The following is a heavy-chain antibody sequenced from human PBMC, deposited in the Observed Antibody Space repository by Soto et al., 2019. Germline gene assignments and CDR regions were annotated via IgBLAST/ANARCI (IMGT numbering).Heavy chain of an antibody. V-gene: IGHV3-9*01. Sequence: GGSLRLSCAASGFTFDDYAMHWVRQAPGKGLEWVSGISWNSGSIGYADSVKGRFTISRDNAKNSLYLQMNSLRAEDTALYYCAKDIVGATTPDAFDIWGQGTMVTVS. CDR2: ISWNSGSI. J-gene: IGHJ3*02. CDR1: GFTFDDYA. CDR3: AKDIVGATTPDAFDI. D-gene: IGHD1-26*01.